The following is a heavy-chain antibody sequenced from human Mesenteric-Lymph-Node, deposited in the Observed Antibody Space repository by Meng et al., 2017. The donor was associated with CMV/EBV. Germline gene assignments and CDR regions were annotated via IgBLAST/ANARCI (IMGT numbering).Heavy chain of an antibody. CDR2: ISSSGGST. D-gene: IGHD2-2*01. J-gene: IGHJ4*02. V-gene: IGHV3-23*01. Sequence: GESLKISCAASGFTFSSYAMSWVRQAPGKGLQWASTISSSGGSTYYADSVKGRFTISRDNSKNTLYLQMNSLRAEDTAVYYCAKALVVRWYFDYWGQGTLVTVS. CDR3: AKALVVRWYFDY. CDR1: GFTFSSYA.